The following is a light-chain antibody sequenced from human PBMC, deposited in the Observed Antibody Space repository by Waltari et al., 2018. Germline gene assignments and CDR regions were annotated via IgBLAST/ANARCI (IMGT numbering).Light chain of an antibody. CDR1: QSISNW. J-gene: IGKJ1*01. CDR2: GAS. CDR3: QQTNSFPWT. V-gene: IGKV1-12*01. Sequence: DIQMTQSPSSLSASLGDTVTLTCRTCQSISNWVAWYQQKPGKAPNLLIYGASSLQSEVPPRFSGSGSGTDFTLTISGLKPEDFAKYFCQQTNSFPWTFGQGTKVEVK.